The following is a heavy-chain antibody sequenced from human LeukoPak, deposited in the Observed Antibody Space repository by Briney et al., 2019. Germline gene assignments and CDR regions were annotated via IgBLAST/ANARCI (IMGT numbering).Heavy chain of an antibody. D-gene: IGHD4-23*01. J-gene: IGHJ4*02. Sequence: GASVKVSCKASGYTFTSYGVSWVRQAPGQGLEWMGWISAYNGNTNYAQKLQGRVTMTTDTSTSTAYMELRSLRSDDTAVYYCARWWVTTVVKVPFFDYWGQGTLVTVSS. V-gene: IGHV1-18*01. CDR3: ARWWVTTVVKVPFFDY. CDR2: ISAYNGNT. CDR1: GYTFTSYG.